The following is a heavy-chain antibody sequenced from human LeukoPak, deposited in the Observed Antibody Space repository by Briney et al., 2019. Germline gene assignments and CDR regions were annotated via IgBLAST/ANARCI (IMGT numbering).Heavy chain of an antibody. J-gene: IGHJ5*02. V-gene: IGHV3-21*01. CDR2: ISSSSSYI. CDR1: GFTFSSYS. CDR3: APGAMVRGASS. D-gene: IGHD3-10*01. Sequence: SGGSLRLSCAASGFTFSSYSMNWVRQAPGKGLEWVSSISSSSSYIYYADSVKGRSTISRDNAKNSLYLQMNSLRAEDTAVYYCAPGAMVRGASSWGQGTLVTVSS.